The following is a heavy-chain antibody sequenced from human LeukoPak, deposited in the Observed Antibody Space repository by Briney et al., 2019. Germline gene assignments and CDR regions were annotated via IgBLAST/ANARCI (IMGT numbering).Heavy chain of an antibody. J-gene: IGHJ4*02. CDR2: IYTSGST. Sequence: SETLSLTCTVSGGSISSYYWSWIRQPAGKGLEWIGRIYTSGSTNYNPSLKSRVTISVDTSKNQFSLKLSSVAAADTAVYYCAREDFWSGPKTLWGQGTLVTVSS. CDR1: GGSISSYY. CDR3: AREDFWSGPKTL. D-gene: IGHD3-3*01. V-gene: IGHV4-4*07.